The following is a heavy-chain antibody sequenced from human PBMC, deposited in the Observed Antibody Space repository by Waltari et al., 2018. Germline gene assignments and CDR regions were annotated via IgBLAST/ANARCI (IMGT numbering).Heavy chain of an antibody. J-gene: IGHJ4*02. V-gene: IGHV3-64*07. D-gene: IGHD3-3*01. Sequence: EVQLVGSGGGLVQLGGSLRLSCPASGLPFSGFAMHWFRRAPGKGLEYVSAISSNGGSTYYADSVKGRFTISRDNSKNTLYLQMGSLRAEDMAVYYCARDLPENFWSGYDFDYWGQGTLVTVSS. CDR2: ISSNGGST. CDR1: GLPFSGFA. CDR3: ARDLPENFWSGYDFDY.